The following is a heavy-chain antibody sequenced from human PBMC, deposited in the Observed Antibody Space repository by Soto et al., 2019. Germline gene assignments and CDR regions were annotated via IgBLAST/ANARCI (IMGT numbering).Heavy chain of an antibody. V-gene: IGHV3-15*07. CDR2: IKSKTDGGTT. J-gene: IGHJ4*02. CDR1: GFTFSNVW. D-gene: IGHD6-19*01. CDR3: APLALKYSSGWYEFSD. Sequence: EVQLVESGGGLVKPGGSLRLSCAASGFTFSNVWMNWVRQAPGKGLEWVGRIKSKTDGGTTDYAAPVKGRFTISRDDSKNTLDRQMNSLKTDDTAVYYCAPLALKYSSGWYEFSDWGQGTLVTVSS.